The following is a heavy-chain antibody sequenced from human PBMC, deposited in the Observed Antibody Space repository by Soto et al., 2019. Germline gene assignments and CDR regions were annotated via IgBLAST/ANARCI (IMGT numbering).Heavy chain of an antibody. Sequence: QVQLVQSGAEVKKPGSSVKVSCKGSGGTFSSYAISWVRQAPGPGLEWMGGIIPIFGTANYAQKFQGRVTITADESTSTAYMELSSLRSEDTAVYYCARGPRSHYFPYWFDPWGQGTLVTVSS. CDR2: IIPIFGTA. CDR3: ARGPRSHYFPYWFDP. CDR1: GGTFSSYA. J-gene: IGHJ5*02. D-gene: IGHD2-15*01. V-gene: IGHV1-69*01.